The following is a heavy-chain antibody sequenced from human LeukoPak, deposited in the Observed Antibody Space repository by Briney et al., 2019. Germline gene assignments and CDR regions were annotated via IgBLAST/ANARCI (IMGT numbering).Heavy chain of an antibody. CDR1: GFTFTNYV. V-gene: IGHV3-23*01. Sequence: GGSLTLSCAASGFTFTNYVLTWVRQAPGKGLEWVSSISGSAGTTYYVDSVKGRFTISRDTSKNTLFLQMNSLRAEDTAIYYCARYSGSGTWFDPWGQGTLVTVSS. CDR3: ARYSGSGTWFDP. CDR2: ISGSAGTT. D-gene: IGHD3-10*01. J-gene: IGHJ5*02.